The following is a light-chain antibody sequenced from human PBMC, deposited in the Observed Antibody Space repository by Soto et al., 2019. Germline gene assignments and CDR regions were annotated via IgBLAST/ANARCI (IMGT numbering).Light chain of an antibody. Sequence: DIQMTQSPSTLSASVGDRVTITCRASQSISSWLAWYQQKPGKAPKLLIYKASSLESGVPSRFSGSGSGTEFTLTISSLQPDDFATYYCQQYNSYSTFGQGTKVELE. CDR3: QQYNSYST. CDR1: QSISSW. J-gene: IGKJ1*01. CDR2: KAS. V-gene: IGKV1-5*03.